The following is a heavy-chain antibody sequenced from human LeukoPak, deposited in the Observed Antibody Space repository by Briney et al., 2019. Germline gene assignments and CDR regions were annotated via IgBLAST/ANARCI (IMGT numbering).Heavy chain of an antibody. CDR1: GFTFSSHS. D-gene: IGHD1-1*01. V-gene: IGHV3-21*01. J-gene: IGHJ4*02. Sequence: PGGPLRLSCAASGFTFSSHSMNWVRQAPGKGLEWVSSISSSSSYIYYADSVKGRFTISRDNAKNSLYLQMNSLRAEDTAVYYCASWSQPRWGQGTLVTVSS. CDR2: ISSSSSYI. CDR3: ASWSQPR.